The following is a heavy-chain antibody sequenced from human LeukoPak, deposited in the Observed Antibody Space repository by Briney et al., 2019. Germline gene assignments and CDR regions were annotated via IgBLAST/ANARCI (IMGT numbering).Heavy chain of an antibody. CDR2: IYYSGST. D-gene: IGHD2/OR15-2a*01. CDR1: GGSISSGGYY. J-gene: IGHJ5*02. V-gene: IGHV4-30-4*01. Sequence: SETLSLTCTVSGGSISSGGYYWSWIRQPPGKGLEWIGYIYYSGSTYYNPSLKSRVTISVDTSKNQFSLKLSSVTAADTAVYYCARVRLVSWFDPWGQGTLVTVSS. CDR3: ARVRLVSWFDP.